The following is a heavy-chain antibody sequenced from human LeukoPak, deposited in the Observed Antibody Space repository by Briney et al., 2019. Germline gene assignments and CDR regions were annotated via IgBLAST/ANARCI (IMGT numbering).Heavy chain of an antibody. J-gene: IGHJ2*01. V-gene: IGHV4-34*01. CDR3: ARTWDSSGSTQPWYFDL. Sequence: SETLSLTCAVYGGSFSGYYWSWIRQPPGKGLEWIGEIDHSGSTNYNPSLKSRVTISVDTSKNQFSLKLSSVTAADTAVYYCARTWDSSGSTQPWYFDLWGRGTLVTVPS. CDR2: IDHSGST. CDR1: GGSFSGYY. D-gene: IGHD3-22*01.